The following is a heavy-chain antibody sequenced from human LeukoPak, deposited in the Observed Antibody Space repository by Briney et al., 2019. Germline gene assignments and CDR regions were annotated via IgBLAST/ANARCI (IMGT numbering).Heavy chain of an antibody. CDR3: PRFKVETVD. V-gene: IGHV4-39*07. D-gene: IGHD2-21*02. J-gene: IGHJ4*02. CDR2: IYYSGST. CDR1: GGSISSSSYY. Sequence: SETLSLTCTVSGGSISSSSYYWGWIRQPPGKGLEWIGSIYYSGSTYYNPSLKSRVTISVDTSKNQFSLKLSSVTAADTAVYYCPRFKVETVDWGQGTLVTVSS.